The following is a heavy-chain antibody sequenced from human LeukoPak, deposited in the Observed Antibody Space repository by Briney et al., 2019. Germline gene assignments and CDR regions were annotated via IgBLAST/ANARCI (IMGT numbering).Heavy chain of an antibody. D-gene: IGHD3-3*01. CDR3: ACPITIFGVVAPYGMDV. CDR1: GFTFDDYA. Sequence: PGGSLRLSCAASGFTFDDYAMHWVRQAPGKGLEWVSGINWNSGSIDYADSVKGRFTISRDNAKNSLYLQMNSLRAEDTAVYYCACPITIFGVVAPYGMDVWGQGTTVTVSS. J-gene: IGHJ6*02. CDR2: INWNSGSI. V-gene: IGHV3-9*01.